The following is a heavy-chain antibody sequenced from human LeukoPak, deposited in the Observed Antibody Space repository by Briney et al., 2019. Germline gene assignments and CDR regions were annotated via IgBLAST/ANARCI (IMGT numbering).Heavy chain of an antibody. D-gene: IGHD6-19*01. CDR3: AKDTSSSGWDAFDI. CDR1: GFTFDDYA. Sequence: GGSLRLSCAASGFTFDDYAMHWARQAPGKGLEWVSGISWNSGSIGYADSVKGRFTISRDNAKNSLYLQMNSLRAEDTALYYCAKDTSSSGWDAFDIWGQGTMVTVSS. J-gene: IGHJ3*02. V-gene: IGHV3-9*01. CDR2: ISWNSGSI.